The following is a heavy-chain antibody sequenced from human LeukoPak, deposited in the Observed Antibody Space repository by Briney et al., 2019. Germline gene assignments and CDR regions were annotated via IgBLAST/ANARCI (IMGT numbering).Heavy chain of an antibody. V-gene: IGHV4-59*01. D-gene: IGHD1-1*01. CDR1: GGSIRTYY. J-gene: IGHJ4*02. CDR3: ARLKGTLLVDY. Sequence: NPSETLSLTCTASGGSIRTYYWSWLRQPPGKGLEWIGHIYYSGSTVYNPSLKSRVTISVDTSKNQFSLRLSSVTAADTAVHYCARLKGTLLVDYWGQGALVTVSS. CDR2: IYYSGST.